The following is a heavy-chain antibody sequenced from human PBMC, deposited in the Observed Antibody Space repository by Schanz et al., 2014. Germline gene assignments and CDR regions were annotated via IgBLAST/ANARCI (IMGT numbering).Heavy chain of an antibody. V-gene: IGHV1-18*01. CDR1: GYIFINSG. D-gene: IGHD3-9*01. CDR3: AKAEYDILTDSYSRLDP. CDR2: ISVYNHNK. J-gene: IGHJ5*02. Sequence: QVQVVQSGAELKKPGATVKVSCKASGYIFINSGISWVRQAPGQGLEWMGWISVYNHNKEYDQKFQGRVTMTTDTSTSTAYMELRSLRSDDTAVYDCAKAEYDILTDSYSRLDPWGQGTLVTVSS.